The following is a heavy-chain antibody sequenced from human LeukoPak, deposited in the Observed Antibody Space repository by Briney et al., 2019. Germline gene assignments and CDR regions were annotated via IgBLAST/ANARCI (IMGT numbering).Heavy chain of an antibody. CDR1: GYTFTGYY. CDR2: INPNSGGT. V-gene: IGHV1-2*02. D-gene: IGHD3-10*01. CDR3: ARDMVRGAHDY. J-gene: IGHJ4*02. Sequence: ASVRVSCKASGYTFTGYYMHWVRQAPGQGLEWMGWINPNSGGTNYAQKFQGRVTMTRDTSISTAYMELGRLRSDDTAVYYCARDMVRGAHDYWGQGTLVTVSS.